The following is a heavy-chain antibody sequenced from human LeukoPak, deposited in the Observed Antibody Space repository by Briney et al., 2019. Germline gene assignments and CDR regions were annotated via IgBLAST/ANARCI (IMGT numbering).Heavy chain of an antibody. J-gene: IGHJ3*02. CDR3: ARDQTYYDSSGYSLYAFDI. Sequence: PSETLSLNCTVSGGSISSYYWSWIRQPAGKGLEWIGRIYTSGSTNYNPSLKSRVTMSVDTSKNQFSLKLSSVTAADTAVYYCARDQTYYDSSGYSLYAFDIWGQGTMVTVSS. CDR1: GGSISSYY. D-gene: IGHD3-22*01. V-gene: IGHV4-4*07. CDR2: IYTSGST.